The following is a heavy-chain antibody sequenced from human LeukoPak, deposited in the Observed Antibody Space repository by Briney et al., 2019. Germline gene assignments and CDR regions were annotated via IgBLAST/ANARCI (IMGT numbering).Heavy chain of an antibody. V-gene: IGHV1-8*02. J-gene: IGHJ4*02. D-gene: IGHD5-12*01. CDR2: MNPNSGNT. CDR3: ARGHNGYGDY. Sequence: GASVKVSCKASGYTFTSYYMHWVRQAPGQGLEWMGWMNPNSGNTGYAQKFQGRVTMTRNTSISTAYMELSSLRSEDTAVYYCARGHNGYGDYWGQGTLVTVSS. CDR1: GYTFTSYY.